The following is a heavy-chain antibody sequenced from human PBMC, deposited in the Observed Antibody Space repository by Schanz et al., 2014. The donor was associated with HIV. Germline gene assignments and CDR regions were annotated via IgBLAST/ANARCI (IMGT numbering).Heavy chain of an antibody. CDR3: ASSRLLWFGELFDN. D-gene: IGHD3-10*01. CDR1: GYTFIGYY. V-gene: IGHV1-2*02. CDR2: INPDNGT. Sequence: QVQLVQSGAAVKKPGASVKVSCKASGYTFIGYYMHWVRQAPGQGLEWMGWINPDNGTNYAQEFQGRVTMTRDTSIGTAYMELRSLRADDTAVYFCASSRLLWFGELFDNWGQGTLVTVSS. J-gene: IGHJ4*02.